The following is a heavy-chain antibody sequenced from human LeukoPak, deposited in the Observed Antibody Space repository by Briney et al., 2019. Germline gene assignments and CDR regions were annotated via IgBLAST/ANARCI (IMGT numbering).Heavy chain of an antibody. V-gene: IGHV4-34*01. CDR3: ARAQSNITMVRGVSPLYYFDY. J-gene: IGHJ4*02. D-gene: IGHD3-10*01. Sequence: PSETLSLTCAVYGGSFSGYYWSWIRQPPGKGLEWIGEINHSGSTNYNPSLKSRVTISVDTSKNQFSLKLSSVTAADTAVYYCARAQSNITMVRGVSPLYYFDYWGQGTLVTVSS. CDR1: GGSFSGYY. CDR2: INHSGST.